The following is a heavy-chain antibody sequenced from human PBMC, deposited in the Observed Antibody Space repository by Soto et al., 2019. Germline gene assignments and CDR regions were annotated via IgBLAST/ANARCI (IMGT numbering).Heavy chain of an antibody. Sequence: HPGGSLRLSCAASGFTFRSYSTNWVRQAPGKGLEWVSTISGSADTTYYADSVKGRFTISRDNSKNTLYLQMNSLRAEDTAVYYCAEHRYSYGTYYFDYWGQGTLVTVSS. V-gene: IGHV3-23*01. CDR3: AEHRYSYGTYYFDY. CDR1: GFTFRSYS. J-gene: IGHJ4*02. CDR2: ISGSADTT. D-gene: IGHD5-18*01.